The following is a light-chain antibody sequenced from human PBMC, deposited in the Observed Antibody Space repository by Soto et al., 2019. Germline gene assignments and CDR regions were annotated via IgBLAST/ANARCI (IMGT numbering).Light chain of an antibody. V-gene: IGKV3-20*01. J-gene: IGKJ1*01. CDR3: QQYGSSPPWA. CDR1: QSVSSSY. Sequence: EIVLTQSPGTLSLSPGERATLSCRASQSVSSSYLAWYQQTPGQAPRLLIYGASSRATGIPDRFSGSGSGTDFTLTISRLEPEDFAVSYCQQYGSSPPWAFGQGTKVEVK. CDR2: GAS.